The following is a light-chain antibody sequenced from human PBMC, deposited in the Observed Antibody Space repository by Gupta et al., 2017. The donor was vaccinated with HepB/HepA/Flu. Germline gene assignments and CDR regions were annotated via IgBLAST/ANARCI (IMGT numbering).Light chain of an antibody. CDR2: EDN. V-gene: IGLV6-57*01. CDR1: SGSIASNY. J-gene: IGLJ3*02. Sequence: NFMLTQPHSVQDSPVKTVTISCTRSSGSIASNYVQWYQQRPGSPTTTVIYEDNQRPSGVPDRFSGSIDSSSNPASLTISGLKTEDEADYYCQSYDSSNQVFGGGTKLTVL. CDR3: QSYDSSNQV.